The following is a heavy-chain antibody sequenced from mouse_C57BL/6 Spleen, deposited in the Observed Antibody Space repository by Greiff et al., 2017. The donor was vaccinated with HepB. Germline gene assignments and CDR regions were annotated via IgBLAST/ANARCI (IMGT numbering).Heavy chain of an antibody. CDR2: IYPRSGNT. Sequence: VKLQESGAELARPGASVKLSCKASGYTFTSYGLSWVKQRTGQGLEWIGEIYPRSGNTYYNEKFKGKAKLTADKSSSTAYMELRSLTSEDSAVYCCAREKGYGNSLDYWGQGTTLTVSS. D-gene: IGHD2-1*01. J-gene: IGHJ2*01. CDR3: AREKGYGNSLDY. V-gene: IGHV1-81*01. CDR1: GYTFTSYG.